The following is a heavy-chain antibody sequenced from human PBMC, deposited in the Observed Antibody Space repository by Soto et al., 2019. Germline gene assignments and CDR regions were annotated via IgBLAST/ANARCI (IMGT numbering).Heavy chain of an antibody. CDR3: ARGPPAAGTGGDY. V-gene: IGHV3-21*01. D-gene: IGHD6-13*01. J-gene: IGHJ4*02. CDR1: GFTFSSYS. CDR2: ISSSRRYI. Sequence: EVQLVESGGGLVKPGGSLRLSCAASGFTFSSYSMNWVRQAPGKGLEWVSSISSSRRYIYYADSVKGRFTIPRDNAKNSLYLQMNSLRAEDTAVYYCARGPPAAGTGGDYWGQGPLVTVSS.